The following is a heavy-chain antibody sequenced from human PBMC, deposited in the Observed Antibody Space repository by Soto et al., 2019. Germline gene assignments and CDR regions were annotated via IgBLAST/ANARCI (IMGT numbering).Heavy chain of an antibody. V-gene: IGHV4-39*01. Sequence: QLQLQESGPGLVKPSETLSLTCTVSGGSISSSSYYWGWIRQPPGKGLEWIGSIYYSGSTYYNPSLKSRVTISVDTSKNQFSLKLSSVTAADTAVYYCARHQPQKYCSSTSCYAGSIDYWGQGTLVTVSS. CDR2: IYYSGST. D-gene: IGHD2-2*01. CDR1: GGSISSSSYY. J-gene: IGHJ4*02. CDR3: ARHQPQKYCSSTSCYAGSIDY.